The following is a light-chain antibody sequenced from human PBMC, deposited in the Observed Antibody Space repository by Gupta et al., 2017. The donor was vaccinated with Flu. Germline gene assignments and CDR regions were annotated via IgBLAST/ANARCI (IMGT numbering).Light chain of an antibody. Sequence: DIVMTQSPLSLPVTPGEPASISCRSSQSLLFSNGYHYLDWYLQKPGQSPQLLSYLGSTRASGVPDRFSGSGSGTDFTLKISRVEAEDVGVYYCMQPLQTPFTFGPGTKVDFK. CDR1: QSLLFSNGYHY. CDR3: MQPLQTPFT. J-gene: IGKJ3*01. V-gene: IGKV2-28*01. CDR2: LGS.